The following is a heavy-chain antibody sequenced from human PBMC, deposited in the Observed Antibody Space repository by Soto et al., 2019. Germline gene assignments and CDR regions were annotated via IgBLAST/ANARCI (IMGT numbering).Heavy chain of an antibody. CDR3: ARGHLAVVPVASWFYYMDV. CDR2: INAGNGNT. V-gene: IGHV1-3*01. J-gene: IGHJ6*03. Sequence: QVQLLQSGAEVQKPGASVKVPCKASGYTFSNYAVHWVLQAPGQRLEWMGWINAGNGNTRYSQKFQGRVTISRDTSARTVYMELNGLRSEDTAVYFCARGHLAVVPVASWFYYMDVWGNGTTVTVSS. CDR1: GYTFSNYA. D-gene: IGHD2-2*01.